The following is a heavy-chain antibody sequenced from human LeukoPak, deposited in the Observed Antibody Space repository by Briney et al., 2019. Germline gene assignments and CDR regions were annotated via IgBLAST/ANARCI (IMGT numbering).Heavy chain of an antibody. CDR2: IIPILGTA. CDR1: GGTFSSYA. V-gene: IGHV1-69*05. Sequence: ASVKVSCKASGGTFSSYAISWVRQAPGQGLEWMGGIIPILGTANYAQKFQGRVTITTDESTSTAYMELSSLRSEDTAVYYCARGANYYDSSGYYPVPEYFQHWGQRTLVTVSS. D-gene: IGHD3-22*01. J-gene: IGHJ1*01. CDR3: ARGANYYDSSGYYPVPEYFQH.